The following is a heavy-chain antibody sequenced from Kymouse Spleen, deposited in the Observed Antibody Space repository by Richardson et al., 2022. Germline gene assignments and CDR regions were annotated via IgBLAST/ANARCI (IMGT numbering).Heavy chain of an antibody. CDR3: ARGLLWFGESPYNWFDP. V-gene: IGHV4-34*01. CDR2: INHSGST. CDR1: GGSFSGYY. J-gene: IGHJ5*02. Sequence: QVQLQQWGAGLLKPSETLSLTCAVYGGSFSGYYWSWIRQPPGKGLEWIGEINHSGSTNYNPSLKSRVTISVDTSKNQFSLKLSSVTAADTAVYYCARGLLWFGESPYNWFDPWGQGTLVTVSS. D-gene: IGHD3-10*01.